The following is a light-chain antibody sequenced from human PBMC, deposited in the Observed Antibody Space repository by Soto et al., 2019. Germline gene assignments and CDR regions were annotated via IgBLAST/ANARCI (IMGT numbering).Light chain of an antibody. J-gene: IGKJ5*01. Sequence: DIQMTQSPSSLSSSVGDRVTITCQARQNINNYLNWDQQKPGRAPKLLISDACNLDVGVRLRFRGCGSGLDFTFSISRLQHEDIATYYCHQYETFRTFGQGTRLEIK. V-gene: IGKV1-33*01. CDR1: QNINNY. CDR2: DAC. CDR3: HQYETFRT.